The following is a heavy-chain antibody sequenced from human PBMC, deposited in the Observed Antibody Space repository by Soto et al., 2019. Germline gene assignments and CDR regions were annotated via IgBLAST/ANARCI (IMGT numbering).Heavy chain of an antibody. J-gene: IGHJ4*02. Sequence: EVQLVESGGGLVQPGRSLRLSCAASGFTFDDYAMHWVRQAPGKGLEWVSGISWNSGSIGYADSVKGRFTISRDNAKNSLYLQMNSLRAEDTALYYCAKGGRGYDYFDYWGQGTLVTVSS. V-gene: IGHV3-9*01. CDR1: GFTFDDYA. D-gene: IGHD5-12*01. CDR2: ISWNSGSI. CDR3: AKGGRGYDYFDY.